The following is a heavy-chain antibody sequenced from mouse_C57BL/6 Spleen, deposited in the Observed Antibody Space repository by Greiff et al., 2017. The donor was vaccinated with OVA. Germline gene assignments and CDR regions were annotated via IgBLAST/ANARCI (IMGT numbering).Heavy chain of an antibody. D-gene: IGHD1-1*01. CDR1: GFTFSDYG. V-gene: IGHV5-17*01. J-gene: IGHJ1*03. CDR3: ASITTVVAHWYFDV. CDR2: ISSGSSTI. Sequence: EVMLVESGGGLVKPGGSLKLSCAASGFTFSDYGMHWVRQAPEKGLECVAYISSGSSTIYYADTVKGRFTISRDNAKNTLFLQMTSLRSEDTAMYYCASITTVVAHWYFDVWGTVTTVTVSS.